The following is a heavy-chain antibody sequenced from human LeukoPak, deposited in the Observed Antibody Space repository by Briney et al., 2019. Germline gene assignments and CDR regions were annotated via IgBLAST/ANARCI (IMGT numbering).Heavy chain of an antibody. D-gene: IGHD3-3*02. V-gene: IGHV3-30*04. CDR2: ISPDGNNN. CDR3: ATGALPIGFLESIRPGNYFSNYMGV. J-gene: IGHJ6*03. CDR1: GFTFTTYP. Sequence: GGSLRLSCDASGFTFTTYPMHWVRQAPGKGLEWMTLISPDGNNNDYADSVKGRFTISRDNFKNTLFLQMTSLTSEDTGVYYCATGALPIGFLESIRPGNYFSNYMGVWGKGTMVIVSS.